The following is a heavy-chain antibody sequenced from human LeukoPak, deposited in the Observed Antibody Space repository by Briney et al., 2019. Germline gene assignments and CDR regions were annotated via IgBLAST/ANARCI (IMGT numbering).Heavy chain of an antibody. V-gene: IGHV4-59*08. J-gene: IGHJ4*02. CDR1: GGSISSYY. CDR3: ARQDYRSN. D-gene: IGHD4-11*01. CDR2: IYYSGST. Sequence: SSETLSLTCTVSGGSISSYYWSWIRQPPGKGLEWIGYIYYSGSTYYNPSLKSRVTISVDTSKNQFSLKLSSVTAADTAVYYCARQDYRSNWGQGTLVTVSS.